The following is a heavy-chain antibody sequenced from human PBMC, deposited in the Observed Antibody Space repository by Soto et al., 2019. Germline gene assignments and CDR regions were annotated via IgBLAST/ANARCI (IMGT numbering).Heavy chain of an antibody. J-gene: IGHJ6*02. D-gene: IGHD2-21*01. CDR1: GFYIWIYR. CDR2: ISYSEST. Sequence: SATLSCSETVRGFYIWIYRFRWIRQLSGKGLEWSGYISYSESTNYNPSLKSRVTISVDTTKNQFSLKLSCVTAADTAVYYCARERYLVISDGMDVWVQGTKVTVS. CDR3: ARERYLVISDGMDV. V-gene: IGHV4-59*01.